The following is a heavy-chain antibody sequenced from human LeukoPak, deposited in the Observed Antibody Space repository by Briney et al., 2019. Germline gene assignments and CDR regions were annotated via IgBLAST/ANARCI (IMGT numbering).Heavy chain of an antibody. V-gene: IGHV4-34*01. Sequence: PSETLSLTCAVYGGSFSGYYWSWIRQPPGKGLEWIGEINHSGSTNYNPSLKSRVTISVDTSKNQFSLKLSSVTAAGTAVYYCAREXLGYSYGYKGRYYXYXMXXWGKXXTV. CDR1: GGSFSGYY. CDR3: AREXLGYSYGYKGRYYXYXMXX. CDR2: INHSGST. J-gene: IGHJ6*03. D-gene: IGHD5-18*01.